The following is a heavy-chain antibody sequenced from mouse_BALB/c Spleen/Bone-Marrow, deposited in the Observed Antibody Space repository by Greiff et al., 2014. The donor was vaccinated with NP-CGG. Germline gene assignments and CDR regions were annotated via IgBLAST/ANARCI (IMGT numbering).Heavy chain of an antibody. CDR3: ARDDYDDY. Sequence: LQESGAELATPGASVKMSCKASGYTFTNYWMHWVKQRPGQGLEWIGYINLSTGYTEYNQKFKDKATLTADKSSSTAYMQLSSLTSEDSAVYYCARDDYDDYWGQGTTLTVSS. CDR2: INLSTGYT. J-gene: IGHJ2*01. CDR1: GYTFTNYW. V-gene: IGHV1-4*01. D-gene: IGHD2-4*01.